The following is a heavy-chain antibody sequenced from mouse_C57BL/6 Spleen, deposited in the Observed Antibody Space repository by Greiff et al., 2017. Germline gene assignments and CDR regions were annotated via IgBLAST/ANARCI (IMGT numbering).Heavy chain of an antibody. CDR2: INYDGSST. V-gene: IGHV5-16*01. D-gene: IGHD2-4*01. Sequence: EVMLVESEGGLVQPGSSMKLSCTASGFTFSDYYMAWVRQVPEKGLEWVANINYDGSSTYYLDSLKSRFIISRDNAKNILYLQMSSLKSEDTATYYCARERLREFDYWGQGTTLTVSS. CDR1: GFTFSDYY. CDR3: ARERLREFDY. J-gene: IGHJ2*01.